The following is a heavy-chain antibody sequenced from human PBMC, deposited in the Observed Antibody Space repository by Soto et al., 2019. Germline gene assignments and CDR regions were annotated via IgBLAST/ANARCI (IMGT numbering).Heavy chain of an antibody. D-gene: IGHD3-22*01. CDR1: GLTFSSYW. V-gene: IGHV3-7*04. CDR3: ARFYYDSSGYLPSPYYYYYGMDV. CDR2: IKQDGSEK. J-gene: IGHJ6*02. Sequence: HPGGSLRLSCAASGLTFSSYWMSWVRQAPGKGLEWVANIKQDGSEKYYVDSVKGRFTISRDNAKNSLYLQMNSLRAEDTAVYYCARFYYDSSGYLPSPYYYYYGMDVWGQGTTVTVSS.